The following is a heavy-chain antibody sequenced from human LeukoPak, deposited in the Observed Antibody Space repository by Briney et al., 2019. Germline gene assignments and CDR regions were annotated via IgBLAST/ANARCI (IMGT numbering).Heavy chain of an antibody. D-gene: IGHD2-2*01. V-gene: IGHV4-34*01. Sequence: SETLSLTCAVYGGSFSGYYWSWIRQPPGKGLEWIGEINHSGSTNYNPSLKSRVTISVDTSKNQFSLKLSSVTAADTAVYYCARGRDIVVVPAAHNYYGMDVWGQGTTVTVSS. CDR2: INHSGST. CDR1: GGSFSGYY. J-gene: IGHJ6*02. CDR3: ARGRDIVVVPAAHNYYGMDV.